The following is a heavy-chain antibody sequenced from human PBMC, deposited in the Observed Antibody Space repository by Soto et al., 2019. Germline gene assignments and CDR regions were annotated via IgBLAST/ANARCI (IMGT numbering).Heavy chain of an antibody. CDR3: ARVGVRGYCSCGSCSPPDY. Sequence: QVPLVQSGAEVKKPGASVKVSCKASGYTFTSYAMHWVRQAPGQRLEWMGWINAGNGNTKYSQKFQGRVTITRDTSASTAYTELSSLRSEDTAVYYCARVGVRGYCSCGSCSPPDYWGQGTLVTVSS. CDR2: INAGNGNT. CDR1: GYTFTSYA. J-gene: IGHJ4*02. D-gene: IGHD2-15*01. V-gene: IGHV1-3*01.